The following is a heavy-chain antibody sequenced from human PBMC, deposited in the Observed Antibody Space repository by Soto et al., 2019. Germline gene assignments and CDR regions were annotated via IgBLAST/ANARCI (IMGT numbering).Heavy chain of an antibody. J-gene: IGHJ4*01. CDR1: GGSISSYY. CDR2: IYYSGST. D-gene: IGHD2-15*01. CDR3: ARDLGYCSGGSCYTRYYFDY. Sequence: SETLSLTCTVSGGSISSYYWSWIRQPPGKGLEWIGYIYYSGSTNYNPSLKSRVTISIDTSKNQFSLKLSSVTAADTAVYYCARDLGYCSGGSCYTRYYFDYWG. V-gene: IGHV4-59*08.